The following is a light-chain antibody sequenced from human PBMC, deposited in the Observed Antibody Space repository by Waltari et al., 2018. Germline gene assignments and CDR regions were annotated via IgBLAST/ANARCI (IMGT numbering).Light chain of an antibody. CDR1: QSISSW. CDR2: KAS. Sequence: DIQMTQSPSTLSASVGDRVTITCRASQSISSWLAWYQQKPGKAPKLLIYKASSLESGVPSRFSGGGSGTEFTLTITSLQPDDFAAYYCQQYSTNSLWTFGQGTKVEL. CDR3: QQYSTNSLWT. J-gene: IGKJ1*01. V-gene: IGKV1-5*03.